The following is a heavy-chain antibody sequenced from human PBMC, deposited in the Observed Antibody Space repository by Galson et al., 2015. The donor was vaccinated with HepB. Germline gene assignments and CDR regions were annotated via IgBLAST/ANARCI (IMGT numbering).Heavy chain of an antibody. CDR1: GFMFSTYE. V-gene: IGHV3-30*04. CDR2: IYNDGRSK. Sequence: SLRLSCAASGFMFSTYEMHWVRQAPGKGLEWVADIYNDGRSKYYADSVQGRFTISRDNSRTTLYMQMNDLRAEDTAIYYCARDRDCGTTDCFNAFDVWGQGTMVTVSS. J-gene: IGHJ3*01. D-gene: IGHD1-14*01. CDR3: ARDRDCGTTDCFNAFDV.